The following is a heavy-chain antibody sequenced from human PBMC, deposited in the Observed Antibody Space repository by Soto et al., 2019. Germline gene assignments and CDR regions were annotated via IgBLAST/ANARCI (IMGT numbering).Heavy chain of an antibody. V-gene: IGHV2-5*01. CDR1: GFSLTNERVA. CDR3: AHTRDAGSSGSGWYYPLFDF. D-gene: IGHD6-13*01. CDR2: LYWNGES. Sequence: QITLQESGPSLLKPTQTLTLTCTFSGFSLTNERVAVGWIRQPPGRGLEWLALLYWNGESRYSPSLNNRLTITRDTSTNQVVLALTNVDPVDTATYYCAHTRDAGSSGSGWYYPLFDFWGQGTLVTISS. J-gene: IGHJ4*02.